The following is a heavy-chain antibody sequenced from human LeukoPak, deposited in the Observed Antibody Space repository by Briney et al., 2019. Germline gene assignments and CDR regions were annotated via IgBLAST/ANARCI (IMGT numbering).Heavy chain of an antibody. J-gene: IGHJ4*02. CDR2: IYYSGST. Sequence: PSETLSLTCTVSGGSISSYYWSWIRQPPGKGLEWIGYIYYSGSTNYNPSLKSRVTISVDTSKNQFSLKLSSVTAADTAVCYCARVGDTAMVFDYWGQGTLVTVSS. V-gene: IGHV4-59*01. D-gene: IGHD5-18*01. CDR1: GGSISSYY. CDR3: ARVGDTAMVFDY.